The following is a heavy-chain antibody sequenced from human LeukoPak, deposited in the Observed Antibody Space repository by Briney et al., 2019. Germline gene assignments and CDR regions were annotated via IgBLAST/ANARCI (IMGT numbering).Heavy chain of an antibody. D-gene: IGHD3-3*01. J-gene: IGHJ5*02. V-gene: IGHV4-4*07. CDR2: IYTSGST. CDR3: ARVKIFDFWSGYSHNWFDP. Sequence: SETLSLTCTVSGGSISSYYWSWIRQPAGKGLEWIGRIYTSGSTNYNPSLKSRVTMSVDTFKNQFSLKLSSVTAADTAVYYCARVKIFDFWSGYSHNWFDPWGQGTLVTVSS. CDR1: GGSISSYY.